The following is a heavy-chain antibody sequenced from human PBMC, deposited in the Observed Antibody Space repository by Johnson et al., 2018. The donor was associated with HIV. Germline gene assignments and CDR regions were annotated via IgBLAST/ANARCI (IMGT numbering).Heavy chain of an antibody. Sequence: EVQLVESGGGLVKPGGSLRLSCAASGFTFSDYYMSWIRQAPGKGLEWVSVIYSGGSTYYADSVKGRFSISRDDSKNTLYVQMNSLKTEDTAVYYCTTDHGSPDAFDIWGQGTMVTVSS. V-gene: IGHV3-66*01. CDR2: IYSGGST. CDR1: GFTFSDYY. CDR3: TTDHGSPDAFDI. D-gene: IGHD1-14*01. J-gene: IGHJ3*02.